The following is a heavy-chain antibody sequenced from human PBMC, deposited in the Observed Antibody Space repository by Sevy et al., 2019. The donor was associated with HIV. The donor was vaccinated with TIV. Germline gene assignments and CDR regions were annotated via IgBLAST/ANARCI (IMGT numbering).Heavy chain of an antibody. D-gene: IGHD2-2*01. CDR3: ANTPPGDCSSTSCYRDYYYYYGMDV. V-gene: IGHV3-23*01. CDR2: ISGSGGST. Sequence: GGSLRLSCAASGFTFSSYAMSWVRQAPGKGLEWVSAISGSGGSTYYADSVKGRFTISRDNSKNTLYLQMNSLGAEDTAVYYCANTPPGDCSSTSCYRDYYYYYGMDVWGQGTTVTVSS. J-gene: IGHJ6*02. CDR1: GFTFSSYA.